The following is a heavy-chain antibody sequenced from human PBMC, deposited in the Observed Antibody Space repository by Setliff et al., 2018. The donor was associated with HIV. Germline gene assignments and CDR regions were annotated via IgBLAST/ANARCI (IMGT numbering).Heavy chain of an antibody. Sequence: LSLTCTVSGYSISNDYYWGWIRQPAGKGPEWLGHVYTSGNTYYDPSLASRVAISLDRSKNQFSLKLDSVTAADTALYFCARGRGAWFEGSWFDPWGQGILVTVSS. V-gene: IGHV4-61*09. CDR2: VYTSGNT. CDR1: GYSISNDYY. CDR3: ARGRGAWFEGSWFDP. J-gene: IGHJ5*02. D-gene: IGHD6-19*01.